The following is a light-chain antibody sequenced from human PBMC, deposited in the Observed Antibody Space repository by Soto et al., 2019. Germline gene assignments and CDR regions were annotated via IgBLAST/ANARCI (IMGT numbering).Light chain of an antibody. CDR2: KAS. CDR3: QQYNSYSGT. V-gene: IGKV1-5*03. CDR1: QSISSW. Sequence: DIPMTQSPSTLSASVGDRVTITCRASQSISSWLAWYQQKPGKAPKLLIYKASSLESGVPSRFSGSGSGTEFTLTISSLQPDEFATYYCQQYNSYSGTFGQGTKLEIK. J-gene: IGKJ2*01.